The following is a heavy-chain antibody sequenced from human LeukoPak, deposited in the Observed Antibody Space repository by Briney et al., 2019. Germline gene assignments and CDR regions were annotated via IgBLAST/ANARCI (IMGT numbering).Heavy chain of an antibody. D-gene: IGHD6-19*01. CDR2: IWYDGSNK. CDR3: AKELQAGWYYFDY. CDR1: GFTFSSYG. J-gene: IGHJ4*02. V-gene: IGHV3-33*06. Sequence: GGSLRLSCAASGFTFSSYGMHWVRQAPGKGLEWVAVIWYDGSNKYYADSVKGRFTISRDNTKNTLYLQMNSLRAEDTAVYYCAKELQAGWYYFDYWGQGTLVTVSS.